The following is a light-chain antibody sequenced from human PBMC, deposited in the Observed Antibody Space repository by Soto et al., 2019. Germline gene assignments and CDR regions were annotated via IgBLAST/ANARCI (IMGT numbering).Light chain of an antibody. CDR1: QGISSY. CDR3: QQYYSYLGFT. CDR2: AAS. J-gene: IGKJ3*01. V-gene: IGKV1-8*01. Sequence: AIRMTQSPSSFSASTGDRVTITCRASQGISSYLAWYQQKPGKAPKLLIYAASTLQSGVPSRFSGSGSGTDFTLTISCLQSEDFATYYCQQYYSYLGFTFCPGTKVDIK.